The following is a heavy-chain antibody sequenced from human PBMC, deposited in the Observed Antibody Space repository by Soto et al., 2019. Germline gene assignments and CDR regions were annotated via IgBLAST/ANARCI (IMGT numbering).Heavy chain of an antibody. V-gene: IGHV1-69*13. CDR2: IIPIFGTA. J-gene: IGHJ4*02. CDR3: ARVSGGSYSGGNVGLDY. D-gene: IGHD1-26*01. Sequence: GASVKVSCKASGGTFSSYAISWVRQAPGQGLEWMGGIIPIFGTANYAQKFQGRVTITADESTSTAYMELSSLRSEDTAVYYCARVSGGSYSGGNVGLDYWGQGTLVTVSP. CDR1: GGTFSSYA.